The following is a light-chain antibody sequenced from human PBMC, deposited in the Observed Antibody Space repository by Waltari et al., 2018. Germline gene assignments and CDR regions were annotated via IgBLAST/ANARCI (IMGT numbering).Light chain of an antibody. V-gene: IGLV2-14*01. Sequence: QSALTQPASVSGSPGQSITISCTGTSSDIGGYKGVSWYQQHPGKAPKLMIYVVSNRPSGVSNRFSGSKSGSTASLTISGRQSEDEADYYCSSYMNSSLVFGAGTKVTVL. CDR2: VVS. CDR3: SSYMNSSLV. CDR1: SSDIGGYKG. J-gene: IGLJ3*02.